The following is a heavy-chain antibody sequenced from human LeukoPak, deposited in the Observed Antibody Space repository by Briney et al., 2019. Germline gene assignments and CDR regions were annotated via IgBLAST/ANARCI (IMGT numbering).Heavy chain of an antibody. D-gene: IGHD4-17*01. CDR3: SRTTVTTDNYDYNGMDA. Sequence: PGGSLSLSRAASGLTLHEYLLHWVRPAPGKGVEWVSGISWNSGSIGYADSVKGRLTISRDNAKHSLYLQMNSLRAEDTALYYCSRTTVTTDNYDYNGMDAWGQGTTVTVSS. J-gene: IGHJ6*02. CDR2: ISWNSGSI. CDR1: GLTLHEYL. V-gene: IGHV3-9*01.